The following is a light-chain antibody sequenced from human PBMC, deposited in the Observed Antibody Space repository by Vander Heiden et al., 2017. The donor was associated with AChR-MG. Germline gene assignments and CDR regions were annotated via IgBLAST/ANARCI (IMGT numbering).Light chain of an antibody. J-gene: IGLJ2*01. CDR2: GKN. V-gene: IGLV3-19*01. CDR3: CSRDSNASLVV. Sequence: SSELTQDPAVSVALGQTVRITCQGDSLRSHLVSWYQHKPGQAPILVSYGKNNRPSGIPDRFSGSSSGNTASLTITGAQAEDEAAYYCCSRDSNASLVVFGGGTKLTVL. CDR1: SLRSHL.